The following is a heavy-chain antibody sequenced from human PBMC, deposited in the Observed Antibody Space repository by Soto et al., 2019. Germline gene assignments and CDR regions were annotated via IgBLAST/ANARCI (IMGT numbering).Heavy chain of an antibody. CDR2: ISGRGDYT. Sequence: EVQVLESGGGLVQPGGSLRLSCAASGFTFSSYAMSWVRQAPTKGLEWVSGISGRGDYTYYADSVKGRCTISRDDSKNTLYLQMNSLRAEDTAVYYCAKTHYYDSGSSRAFDIWGQGTMVIVSS. CDR3: AKTHYYDSGSSRAFDI. D-gene: IGHD3-22*01. V-gene: IGHV3-23*01. CDR1: GFTFSSYA. J-gene: IGHJ3*02.